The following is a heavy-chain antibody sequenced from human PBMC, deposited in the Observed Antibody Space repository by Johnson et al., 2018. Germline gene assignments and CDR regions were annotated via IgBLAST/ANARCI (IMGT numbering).Heavy chain of an antibody. Sequence: VQLVESGGGVVQPGRSLRLSCAASGFTFSSYAMHWVRQAPGKGLEWVAVISYDGSNKYYADSVKGRFTISRDNSKNTLYLQMNSLGAGDTAVYYCAKGGWGQLLLYSYMDVWGKGTTVTVSS. CDR3: AKGGWGQLLLYSYMDV. V-gene: IGHV3-30-3*01. CDR2: ISYDGSNK. J-gene: IGHJ6*03. D-gene: IGHD2-15*01. CDR1: GFTFSSYA.